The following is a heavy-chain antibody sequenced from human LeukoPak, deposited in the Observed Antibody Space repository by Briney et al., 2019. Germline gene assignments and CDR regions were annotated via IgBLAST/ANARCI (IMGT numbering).Heavy chain of an antibody. V-gene: IGHV1-8*01. CDR3: ARRRITMVRGVILFDY. J-gene: IGHJ4*02. D-gene: IGHD3-10*01. CDR1: GYTFTSYD. CDR2: MNPNSGNT. Sequence: ASVKVSCKASGYTFTSYDINWVRQATGQELEWMGWMNPNSGNTGYAQKFQGRVTMTRNTSISTAYMELSGLRSEDTAVYYCARRRITMVRGVILFDYWGQGTLVTVSS.